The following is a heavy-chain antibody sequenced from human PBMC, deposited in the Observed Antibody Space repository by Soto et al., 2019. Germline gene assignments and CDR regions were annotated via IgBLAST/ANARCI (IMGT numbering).Heavy chain of an antibody. CDR3: ASLSKIFGVVDASYYYYGMDV. D-gene: IGHD3-3*01. CDR1: GYTFTGYY. CDR2: MNPNSGNT. V-gene: IGHV1-8*02. Sequence: ASVKVSCKASGYTFTGYYMHWVRQAPGQGLEWMGWMNPNSGNTGYAQKFQGRVTMTRNTSISTAYMELSSLRSEDTAVYYCASLSKIFGVVDASYYYYGMDVWGQGTTVTVSS. J-gene: IGHJ6*02.